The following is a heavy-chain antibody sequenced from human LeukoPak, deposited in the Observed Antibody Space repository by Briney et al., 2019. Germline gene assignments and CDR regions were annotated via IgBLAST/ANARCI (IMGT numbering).Heavy chain of an antibody. CDR1: GFTFSSYA. D-gene: IGHD2-2*01. CDR2: ISGSGGST. Sequence: GGSLRLSCAASGFTFSSYAMSWVRQAPGKGLEWVSAISGSGGSTYYADSVKGRFTISRDNSKNMLYLQMNSLRAEDTAVYYCAKDWIRYCSSTSCSASGFDYWGQGTLVTVSS. CDR3: AKDWIRYCSSTSCSASGFDY. J-gene: IGHJ4*02. V-gene: IGHV3-23*01.